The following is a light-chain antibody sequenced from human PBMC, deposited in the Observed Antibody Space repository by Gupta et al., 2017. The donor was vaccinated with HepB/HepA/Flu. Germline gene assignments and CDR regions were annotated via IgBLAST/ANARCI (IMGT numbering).Light chain of an antibody. CDR1: HSISNF. J-gene: IGKJ1*01. Sequence: DIQVTQSPSSLSASVGDRITITCRASHSISNFLSWYQQKPGKAPNLLIYAASSLQGGVPSRFSGSGSGTDFALTISSLQPEDYATYFCLQTYGDSRTFGQGTKVEIK. V-gene: IGKV1-39*01. CDR3: LQTYGDSRT. CDR2: AAS.